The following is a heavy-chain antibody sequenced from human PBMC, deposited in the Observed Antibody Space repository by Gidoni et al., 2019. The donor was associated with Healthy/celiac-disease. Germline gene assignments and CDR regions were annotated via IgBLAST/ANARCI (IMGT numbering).Heavy chain of an antibody. V-gene: IGHV4-59*01. CDR1: GGSISSYY. J-gene: IGHJ4*02. CDR2: IYYSGSN. D-gene: IGHD5-12*01. Sequence: QVQLQESGPGLVKPSETLSLICTVAGGSISSYYWSWIRQPPGKGLEWIGYIYYSGSNNYNPSLKSRVTISVDTSKNQFSLKLSSVTAADTAVYYCARDRGWLRTTGGYYFDYWGQGTLVTVSS. CDR3: ARDRGWLRTTGGYYFDY.